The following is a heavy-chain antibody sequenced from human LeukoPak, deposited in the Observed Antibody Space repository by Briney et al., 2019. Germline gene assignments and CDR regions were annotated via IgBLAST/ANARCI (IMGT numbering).Heavy chain of an antibody. J-gene: IGHJ6*02. Sequence: GGSLTLSCAASGFTFSKYWMLWVRQAPGKGLESVSRINTDGTVTTYADSVKGRFTVSRDNADNTMFLQMNSVRDEDTAVYYCATKQWLAPPLDFWGQGTPVTVSS. CDR3: ATKQWLAPPLDF. D-gene: IGHD6-19*01. CDR1: GFTFSKYW. V-gene: IGHV3-74*01. CDR2: INTDGTVT.